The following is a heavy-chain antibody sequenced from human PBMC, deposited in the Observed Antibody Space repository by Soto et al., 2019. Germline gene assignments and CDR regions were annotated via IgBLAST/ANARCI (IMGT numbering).Heavy chain of an antibody. CDR3: ARDQYSSSWPEYFQH. CDR2: ISAYNGNT. CDR1: GYTFTSYG. D-gene: IGHD6-13*01. J-gene: IGHJ1*01. Sequence: ASVKVSCKASGYTFTSYGISWVRQAPGQGLEWMGWISAYNGNTNYAQKLQGRVTMTTDTSTSTAYMELRSLRSDDTAVYCCARDQYSSSWPEYFQHWGQGTLVTVSS. V-gene: IGHV1-18*01.